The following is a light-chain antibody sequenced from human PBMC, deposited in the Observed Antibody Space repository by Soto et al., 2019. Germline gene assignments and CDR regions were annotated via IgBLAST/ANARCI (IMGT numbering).Light chain of an antibody. V-gene: IGKV3-20*01. J-gene: IGKJ2*01. CDR1: QSVSSSY. CDR2: GAS. CDR3: QQYGRSPGYT. Sequence: EIVLTQSPGTLSLSPGERATLSCRASQSVSSSYLAWYQQKPGQAPRLLIYGASSRATGIPDRFSGSGSGTDFTLTISRLEPEDLAGYYCQQYGRSPGYTFGQGHKLEIK.